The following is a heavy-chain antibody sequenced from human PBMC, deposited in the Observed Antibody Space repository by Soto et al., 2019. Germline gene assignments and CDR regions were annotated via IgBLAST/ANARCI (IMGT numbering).Heavy chain of an antibody. V-gene: IGHV3-21*01. D-gene: IGHD3-22*01. J-gene: IGHJ4*02. CDR1: GFTFSSYS. CDR2: ISSSSSYI. Sequence: GGSLRLSCAASGFTFSSYSMNWVRQAPGKGLEWVSSISSSSSYIYYADSVKGRFTISRDNAKNSLYLQMNSLRAEDTAVYYCARASLDYYDSSGYYRNWGQGTLVTVSS. CDR3: ARASLDYYDSSGYYRN.